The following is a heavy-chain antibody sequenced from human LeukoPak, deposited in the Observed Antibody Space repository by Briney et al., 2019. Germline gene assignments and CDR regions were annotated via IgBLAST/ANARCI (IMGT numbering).Heavy chain of an antibody. V-gene: IGHV3-23*01. CDR1: GFTFSTYA. Sequence: HPGGSLRLSCAASGFTFSTYAMSWVRQAPGKGLEWVSGISGSGVSTYYADSVKGRFTISRDNSKNTLYLQMNSLRAEDTAVYYCAKDLPMITFGGVIGDFDYWGQGTLVTVSS. J-gene: IGHJ4*02. CDR3: AKDLPMITFGGVIGDFDY. D-gene: IGHD3-16*01. CDR2: ISGSGVST.